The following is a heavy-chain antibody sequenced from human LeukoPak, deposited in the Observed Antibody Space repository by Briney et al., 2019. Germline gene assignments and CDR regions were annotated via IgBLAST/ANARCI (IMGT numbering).Heavy chain of an antibody. V-gene: IGHV3-33*06. CDR1: GFTFSSYG. CDR2: IWYDGSNK. Sequence: PGGSLRLSCAASGFTFSSYGMHWGRQAPGMGLEWVAVIWYDGSNKYYADSVKGRFTIPRDNSKYTLYLQMVSLRNERRAVYDFAKDFGEDYSLFGYFDYWGQGTLVTVSS. J-gene: IGHJ4*02. CDR3: AKDFGEDYSLFGYFDY. D-gene: IGHD4-11*01.